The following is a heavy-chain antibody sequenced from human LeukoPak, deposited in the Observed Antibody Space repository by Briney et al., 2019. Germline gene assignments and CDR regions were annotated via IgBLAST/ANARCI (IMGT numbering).Heavy chain of an antibody. CDR1: GGTFSSYA. V-gene: IGHV1-18*01. Sequence: ASVKVSCKASGGTFSSYAISWVRQAPGQGLEWMGWINRYNGKTNYGQKFQGRVTMTTDTSTSTTYMELRSLRSDDTAVYYCARDLGVTTKDPFEYWGQGTLVTVPS. J-gene: IGHJ4*02. D-gene: IGHD4-4*01. CDR3: ARDLGVTTKDPFEY. CDR2: INRYNGKT.